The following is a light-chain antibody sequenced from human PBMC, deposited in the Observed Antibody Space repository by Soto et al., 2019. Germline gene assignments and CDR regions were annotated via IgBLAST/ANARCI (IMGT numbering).Light chain of an antibody. CDR3: QAYDSSLSGVV. CDR2: GNS. J-gene: IGLJ2*01. CDR1: SSNIGAGYD. V-gene: IGLV1-40*01. Sequence: QSVLTQPPSVSGAPGQRVTNSCTGSSSNIGAGYDVLWYQQLPGTAPKLLIYGNSNRPSGVPDRFSGSKSVTSASLAITGLQAEDEADYYCQAYDSSLSGVVFGGGTKLTVL.